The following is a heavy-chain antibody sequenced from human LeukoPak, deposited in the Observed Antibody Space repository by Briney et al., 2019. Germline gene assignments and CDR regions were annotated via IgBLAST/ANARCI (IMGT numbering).Heavy chain of an antibody. CDR2: ISHDGTNK. CDR3: AKVNYYESSGYYDY. V-gene: IGHV3-30*18. Sequence: PGGSLRLSCAASGFPFSSYGMHWVRQAPGKGLEWVAVISHDGTNKYYVDSVKGRFTISRDNSKNTLYLQMNSLRAEDTAVYYCAKVNYYESSGYYDYWGQGTLVTVSP. D-gene: IGHD3-22*01. CDR1: GFPFSSYG. J-gene: IGHJ4*02.